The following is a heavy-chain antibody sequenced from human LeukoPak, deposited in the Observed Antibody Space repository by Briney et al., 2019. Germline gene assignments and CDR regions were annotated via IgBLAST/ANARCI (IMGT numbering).Heavy chain of an antibody. Sequence: SETLSLTCTVSGGSISSGYWNWIRQPPGKGLEWIGYIYYSGSTKYNPSLMSRVTISVDTSKNQFSLKLTSVTAADTAVYYCARGSPLHWYFDLWGRGTLVTVSS. J-gene: IGHJ2*01. V-gene: IGHV4-59*01. CDR1: GGSISSGY. CDR3: ARGSPLHWYFDL. CDR2: IYYSGST.